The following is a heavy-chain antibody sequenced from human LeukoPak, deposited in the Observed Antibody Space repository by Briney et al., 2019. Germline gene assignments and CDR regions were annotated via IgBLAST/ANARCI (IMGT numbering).Heavy chain of an antibody. Sequence: PSETLSLTCTVSGGSISSYHWSWIRQPPGKGLEWIGYIYYSGSTNYNPSLKSRVTISADTSKNQFSLKLSSVTAADTAVYYCARGAMVRGVIRSSYYFDYWGQGTLVTVSS. D-gene: IGHD3-10*01. J-gene: IGHJ4*02. CDR3: ARGAMVRGVIRSSYYFDY. V-gene: IGHV4-59*01. CDR2: IYYSGST. CDR1: GGSISSYH.